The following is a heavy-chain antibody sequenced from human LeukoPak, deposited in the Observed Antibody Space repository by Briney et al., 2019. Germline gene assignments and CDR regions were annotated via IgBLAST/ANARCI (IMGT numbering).Heavy chain of an antibody. Sequence: GRSLRLSCAASGFTFSSYGMHWVRQAPGKGLEWVAVIWYDGSNKYYADSVKGRFTISRDNSKNTVYLQMNSLRAEDTAVYYCARGKYGGYFIDYWGQGTLVTVSS. D-gene: IGHD5-12*01. CDR2: IWYDGSNK. J-gene: IGHJ4*02. V-gene: IGHV3-33*01. CDR3: ARGKYGGYFIDY. CDR1: GFTFSSYG.